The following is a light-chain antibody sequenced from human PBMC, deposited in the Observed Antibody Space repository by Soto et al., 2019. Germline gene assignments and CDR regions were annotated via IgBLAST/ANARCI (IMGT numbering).Light chain of an antibody. J-gene: IGLJ2*01. V-gene: IGLV1-51*01. CDR3: GTWDSSLGGGV. CDR1: NSNIGTND. Sequence: QPVLTKEPAVSAAPGQKVPTTCSGSNSNIGTNDVSWYQQLPGTAPKLLIYDNSKRPAVISDRFSGSKSGTSVTLGITGLQTWDEAEYYCGTWDSSLGGGVFGGGTKLTV. CDR2: DNS.